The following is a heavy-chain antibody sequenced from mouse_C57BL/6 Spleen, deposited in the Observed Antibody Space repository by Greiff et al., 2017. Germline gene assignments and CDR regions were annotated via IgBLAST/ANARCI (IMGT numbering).Heavy chain of an antibody. CDR3: ARVVTTGDYYAMDD. CDR1: GYTFTSYW. V-gene: IGHV1-69*01. J-gene: IGHJ4*01. D-gene: IGHD2-2*01. Sequence: QVQLQQPGAELVMPGASVKLSCKASGYTFTSYWMHWVKQRPGQGLEWIGEIDPSDSYTNYNQKFKGKSTLTVDKSSSTAYMQLSSLTSEDSAVYYCARVVTTGDYYAMDDWGQGTSVTVSS. CDR2: IDPSDSYT.